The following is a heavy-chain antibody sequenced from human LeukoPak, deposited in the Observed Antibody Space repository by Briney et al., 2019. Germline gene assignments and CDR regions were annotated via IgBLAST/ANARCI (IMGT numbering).Heavy chain of an antibody. D-gene: IGHD6-19*01. CDR2: ISYDGSKK. Sequence: PGGSLRLSCAASGFTFNSHALHWVRQAPGKGLEWVAVISYDGSKKYYADSVKGRFTISRDNSKKTLFLQMNWLKTEDTGVYYCARDSEPGYISGWYVSYMDVWGKGTTVTISS. CDR3: ARDSEPGYISGWYVSYMDV. V-gene: IGHV3-30*04. CDR1: GFTFNSHA. J-gene: IGHJ6*03.